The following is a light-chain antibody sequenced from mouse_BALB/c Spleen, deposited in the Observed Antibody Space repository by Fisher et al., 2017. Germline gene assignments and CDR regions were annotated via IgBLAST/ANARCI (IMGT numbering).Light chain of an antibody. J-gene: IGKJ5*01. V-gene: IGKV4-90*01. Sequence: DIVLTQSPAIMSASPGEKVTITCSASSSVSYMNWYQQKPGSSPKIWIYGISNLASGVPARFSGSGSGTSYSLTISRMEAEDAATYYCQQRSSYPLTFGAGTKLELK. CDR3: QQRSSYPLT. CDR1: SSVSY. CDR2: GIS.